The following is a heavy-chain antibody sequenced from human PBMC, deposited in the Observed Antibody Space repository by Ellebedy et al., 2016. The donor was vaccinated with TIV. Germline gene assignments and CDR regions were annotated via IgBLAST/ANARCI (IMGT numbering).Heavy chain of an antibody. CDR2: IKQDGSEK. V-gene: IGHV3-7*01. Sequence: GESLKISXAASGFTFSSYWMSWVRQAPGKGLEWVANIKQDGSEKYYVDSVKGRFTISRDNAKNSLYLQMNSLRAEDTAVYYCARDRDYGSGSYGLIDYWGQGTLVTVSS. CDR1: GFTFSSYW. CDR3: ARDRDYGSGSYGLIDY. D-gene: IGHD3-10*01. J-gene: IGHJ4*02.